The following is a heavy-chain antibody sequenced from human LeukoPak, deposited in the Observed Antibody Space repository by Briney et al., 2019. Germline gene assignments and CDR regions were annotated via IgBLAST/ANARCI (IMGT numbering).Heavy chain of an antibody. V-gene: IGHV3-23*01. CDR3: AKSRGGSFPGGFDP. CDR1: GFTFSSYA. D-gene: IGHD2-15*01. Sequence: GSLRLSCAASGFTFSSYAMSWVRQAPGKGLEWVSAIGGSGSTYYADSVRGRFTISRDNSKNTLYLQMNSLRVEDTAIYYCAKSRGGSFPGGFDPWGHGTLVTISS. J-gene: IGHJ5*02. CDR2: IGGSGST.